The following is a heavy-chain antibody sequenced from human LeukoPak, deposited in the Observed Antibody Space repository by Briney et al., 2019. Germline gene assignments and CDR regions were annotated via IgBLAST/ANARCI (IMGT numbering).Heavy chain of an antibody. J-gene: IGHJ4*02. V-gene: IGHV3-23*01. D-gene: IGHD2-8*02. CDR1: GFTFSTFA. CDR3: ATYRQVLLPFES. Sequence: GGSLRLSCAASGFTFSTFAMIWVRQPPGKGREWVSSIFPSGGEIHYADSVRGRFTISRDNSKSTLSLQMNSLRAEDTAIYYCATYRQVLLPFESWGQGTLVTVSS. CDR2: IFPSGGEI.